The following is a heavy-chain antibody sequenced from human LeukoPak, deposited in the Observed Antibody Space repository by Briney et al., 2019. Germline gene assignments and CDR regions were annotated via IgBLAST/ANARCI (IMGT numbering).Heavy chain of an antibody. CDR3: ARARYNWLFDY. V-gene: IGHV4-59*01. Sequence: SETLSLTCTVPGGSISSYYWSWIRQPPGKGLEWIGYIYYSGSTNYNPSLKSRVTISVDTSKNQFSLKLSSVTAADTAVYYCARARYNWLFDYWGQGTLVTVSS. J-gene: IGHJ4*02. CDR2: IYYSGST. CDR1: GGSISSYY. D-gene: IGHD1-20*01.